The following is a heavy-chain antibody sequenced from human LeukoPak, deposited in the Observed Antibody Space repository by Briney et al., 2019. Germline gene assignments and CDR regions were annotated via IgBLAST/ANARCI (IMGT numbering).Heavy chain of an antibody. CDR2: ISYDGSNK. J-gene: IGHJ4*02. CDR3: ARLGATSYYFDY. Sequence: GGSLRLSCAASGFTFSSYAMHWVRQAPGKGLEWVAVISYDGSNKYYADSVKGRFTISRDNSKNTLYLQMNSLRAEDTAVYYCARLGATSYYFDYWGQGTLVTVSS. D-gene: IGHD1-26*01. CDR1: GFTFSSYA. V-gene: IGHV3-30-3*01.